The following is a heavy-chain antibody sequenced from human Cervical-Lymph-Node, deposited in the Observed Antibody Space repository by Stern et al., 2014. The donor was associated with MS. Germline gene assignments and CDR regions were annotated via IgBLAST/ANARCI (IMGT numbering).Heavy chain of an antibody. V-gene: IGHV1-18*01. CDR2: IRTYSGNT. CDR3: ARADGDYGMDV. J-gene: IGHJ6*02. Sequence: QVQLVQSGAEVKKPGASLRVSCKASGYRFTDYGISWVRQAPGQGLEWMGWIRTYSGNTNYADNLPGRVTMNTDTSTSTASMDLRSLRSDDTAVYYCARADGDYGMDVWGQGTTVTVSS. D-gene: IGHD4-17*01. CDR1: GYRFTDYG.